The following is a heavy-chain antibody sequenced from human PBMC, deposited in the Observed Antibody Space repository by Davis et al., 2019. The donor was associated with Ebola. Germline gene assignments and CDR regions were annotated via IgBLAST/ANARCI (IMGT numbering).Heavy chain of an antibody. CDR2: IIPIFGTA. D-gene: IGHD3-3*01. V-gene: IGHV1-69*13. Sequence: SVKVSCKASGGTFSSYAISWVRQAPGQGLEWMGGIIPIFGTANYAQKFQGRVTITADESTSTAYMELSSLRSEDTAVYYCATRFPEWLPRPETYYYGMDVWGQGTTVTVSS. CDR3: ATRFPEWLPRPETYYYGMDV. J-gene: IGHJ6*02. CDR1: GGTFSSYA.